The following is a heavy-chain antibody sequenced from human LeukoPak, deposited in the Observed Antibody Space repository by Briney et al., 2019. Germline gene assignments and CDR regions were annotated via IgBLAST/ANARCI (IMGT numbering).Heavy chain of an antibody. CDR3: ARDWRSRGSTNAFDI. D-gene: IGHD3-16*01. V-gene: IGHV3-30*04. CDR2: RSYDGSNK. CDR1: GFTFSSYA. J-gene: IGHJ3*02. Sequence: PGGSLRLSCAASGFTFSSYAMHWVRQAPGKGLEWVAVRSYDGSNKYYADSVKGRFTISRDNSKNTLYLQMNSLRAEDTAVYYCARDWRSRGSTNAFDIWGQGTMVTVSS.